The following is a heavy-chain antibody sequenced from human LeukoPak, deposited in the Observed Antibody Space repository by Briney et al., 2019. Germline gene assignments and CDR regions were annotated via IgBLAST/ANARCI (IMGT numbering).Heavy chain of an antibody. Sequence: PGGSLRLSCAASGFTFSSYGMHWVRQAPGKGLEWVAFIRSDGTIKYYADSVKGRFTNSRDNSKNTLHLQMNSLRAEDTAIYYCAKDLPAAYFDYWGQGTLVTVSS. CDR1: GFTFSSYG. CDR2: IRSDGTIK. J-gene: IGHJ4*02. D-gene: IGHD2-2*01. CDR3: AKDLPAAYFDY. V-gene: IGHV3-30*02.